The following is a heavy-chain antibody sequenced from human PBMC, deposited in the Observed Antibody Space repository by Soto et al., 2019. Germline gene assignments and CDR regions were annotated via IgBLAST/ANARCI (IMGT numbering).Heavy chain of an antibody. J-gene: IGHJ3*02. CDR2: ISSSGSTI. D-gene: IGHD3-3*01. CDR3: AREDYDFWSGHSRGAFDI. CDR1: GFTFSDYY. Sequence: ESGGGLVKPGGSLRLSCAASGFTFSDYYMSWIRQAPGKGLEWVSYISSSGSTIYYADSVKGRFTISRDNAKNSLYLQMNSLRAEDTAVYYCAREDYDFWSGHSRGAFDIWGQGTMVTVSS. V-gene: IGHV3-11*01.